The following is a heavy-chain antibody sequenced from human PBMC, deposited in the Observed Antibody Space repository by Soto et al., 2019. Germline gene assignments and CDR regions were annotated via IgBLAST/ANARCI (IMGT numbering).Heavy chain of an antibody. V-gene: IGHV1-18*01. Sequence: SCKAPGEANTSRARSWVQQETEQGLEWMGWISAYNGNTNYAQKLQGRVTMTTDTSTSTAYMELRSLRSDDTAVYYCPRDAGPRSSSSFLAYWGQGTLVTVSS. CDR3: PRDAGPRSSSSFLAY. CDR1: GEANTSRA. CDR2: ISAYNGNT. D-gene: IGHD6-13*01. J-gene: IGHJ4*02.